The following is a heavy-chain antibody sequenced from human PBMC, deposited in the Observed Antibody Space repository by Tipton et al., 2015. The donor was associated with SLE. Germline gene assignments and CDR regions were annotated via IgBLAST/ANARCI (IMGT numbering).Heavy chain of an antibody. D-gene: IGHD2-21*02. CDR3: IREHRRTSDSGSFDI. CDR1: GYTLSDYF. V-gene: IGHV1-2*02. J-gene: IGHJ3*02. Sequence: QVQLVQSGAEVKKPGASVKVSCKASGYTLSDYFIHWVRQAPGQGLVWMGWINFNRGDTKNAQKFQGRVTMTRDTSISTVFMEVSRLTSDDTAVYYCIREHRRTSDSGSFDIWGQGTLVTVPS. CDR2: INFNRGDT.